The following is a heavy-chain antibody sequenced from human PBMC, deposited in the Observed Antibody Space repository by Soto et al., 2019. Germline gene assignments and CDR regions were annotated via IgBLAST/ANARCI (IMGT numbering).Heavy chain of an antibody. J-gene: IGHJ3*01. CDR1: GGSIRSSY. CDR3: ASDYYDSSGAFDL. V-gene: IGHV4-59*08. Sequence: SETLSLTCTVSGGSIRSSYWSWIRQAPGKGLEWIGSVFYSGDTNHNPSLKSRVTMSVDTSESQFSLKLSSVTAVDTAVYYCASDYYDSSGAFDLWGQGTMVT. CDR2: VFYSGDT. D-gene: IGHD3-22*01.